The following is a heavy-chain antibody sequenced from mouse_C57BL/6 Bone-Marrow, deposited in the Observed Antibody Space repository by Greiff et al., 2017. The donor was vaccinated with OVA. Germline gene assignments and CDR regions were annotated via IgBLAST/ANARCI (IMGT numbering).Heavy chain of an antibody. V-gene: IGHV2-6*01. CDR3: ASSHYYAMDY. CDR1: GFSLTSYG. CDR2: IWGVGST. J-gene: IGHJ4*01. Sequence: VKLQESGPGLVAPSQSLSITCTVSGFSLTSYGVDWVRQSPGKGLEWLGVIWGVGSTNYNSALKSRLSISKDNSKCQVFLKMNSLQTDDTAMYYCASSHYYAMDYWGQGPSVTVSS.